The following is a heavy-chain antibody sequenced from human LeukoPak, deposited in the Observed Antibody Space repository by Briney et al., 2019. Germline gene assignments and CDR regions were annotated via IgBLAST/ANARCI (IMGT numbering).Heavy chain of an antibody. CDR3: AKDPNDSSGYYYKRGGYFQH. CDR1: GGSFSGYY. Sequence: PSETLSLTCAVYGGSFSGYYWSWIRQPPGKGLEWIGEINHSGSTNYNPSLKSRVTISVDTSKNQFSLKLSSVTAADTAVYYCAKDPNDSSGYYYKRGGYFQHWGRGTLVTVSS. V-gene: IGHV4-34*01. D-gene: IGHD3-22*01. J-gene: IGHJ1*01. CDR2: INHSGST.